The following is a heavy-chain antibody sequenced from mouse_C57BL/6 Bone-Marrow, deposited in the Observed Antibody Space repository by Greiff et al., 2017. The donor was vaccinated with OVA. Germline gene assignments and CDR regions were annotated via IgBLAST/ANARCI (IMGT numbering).Heavy chain of an antibody. CDR1: GYTFTTYP. CDR3: ARPGDYCGDWFAY. CDR2: FHPYNDDT. Sequence: VQLQESGAELVKPGASVKMSCKASGYTFTTYPIEWMKQNHGKSLEWIGNFHPYNDDTKYNEKFKGKATLTVEKSSSTVYLELSRLTSDDSAVYYCARPGDYCGDWFAYWGQGTLVTGSA. J-gene: IGHJ3*01. V-gene: IGHV1-47*01. D-gene: IGHD1-1*01.